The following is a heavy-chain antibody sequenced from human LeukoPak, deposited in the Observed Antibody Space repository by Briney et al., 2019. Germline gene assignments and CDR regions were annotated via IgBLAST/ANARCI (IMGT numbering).Heavy chain of an antibody. J-gene: IGHJ4*02. Sequence: PSETLSLTCTVSGGSISSYYWSWIRQPPGKGLEWIGYIYYSGSTNYNPSLKSRVTISVDTSKNQFSLKLSSVTAADTAVYYCARATRFSGSYRGSYFDYWGQGTLVTVSS. CDR2: IYYSGST. V-gene: IGHV4-59*08. CDR1: GGSISSYY. CDR3: ARATRFSGSYRGSYFDY. D-gene: IGHD1-26*01.